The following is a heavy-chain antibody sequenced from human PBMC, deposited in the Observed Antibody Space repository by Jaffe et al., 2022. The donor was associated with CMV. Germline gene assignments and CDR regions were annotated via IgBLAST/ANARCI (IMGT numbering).Heavy chain of an antibody. V-gene: IGHV3-23*04. CDR3: AKSSGSWGYYYYYMDV. J-gene: IGHJ6*03. CDR1: GFTFSSYA. CDR2: ISGSGGST. Sequence: EVQLVESGGGLVQPGGSLRLSCAASGFTFSSYAMSWVRQAPGKGLEWVSAISGSGGSTYYADSVKGRFTISRDNSKNTLYLQMNSLRAEDTAVYYCAKSSGSWGYYYYYMDVWGKGTTVTVSS. D-gene: IGHD1-26*01.